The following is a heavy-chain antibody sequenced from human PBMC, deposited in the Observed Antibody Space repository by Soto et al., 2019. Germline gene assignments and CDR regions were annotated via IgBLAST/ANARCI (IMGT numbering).Heavy chain of an antibody. CDR2: ISPKSTYR. CDR1: VFPFSDYY. CDR3: TRGGGGGLFEH. Sequence: TGGSLRLSCATSVFPFSDYYMSWIRQAPGKGLEWLSHISPKSTYRNYADSVKGRFTISRDNTKSSLFLQMNSLGVEDTAVYYCTRGGGGGLFEHWGQGVLVTVSS. V-gene: IGHV3-11*06. J-gene: IGHJ4*02. D-gene: IGHD2-21*01.